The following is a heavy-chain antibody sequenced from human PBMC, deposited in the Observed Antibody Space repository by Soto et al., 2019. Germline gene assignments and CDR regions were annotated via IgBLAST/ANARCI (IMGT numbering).Heavy chain of an antibody. CDR2: IYHSGST. D-gene: IGHD3-22*01. CDR1: GYSITTCNY. CDR3: AREGSGYFVY. J-gene: IGHJ4*02. V-gene: IGHV4-38-2*02. Sequence: PSETLSLTCAVSGYSITTCNYCGCIRQPPGKGLGWFGSIYHSGSTYYYQSLKSRFTISVDTSKNQFSLKLSTLTAADTAVYYCAREGSGYFVYWGQGTLVTVSS.